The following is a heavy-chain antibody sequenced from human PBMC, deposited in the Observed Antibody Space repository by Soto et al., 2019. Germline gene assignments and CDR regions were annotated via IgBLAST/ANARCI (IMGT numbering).Heavy chain of an antibody. CDR2: IYYSGST. CDR1: GASISSSGYY. J-gene: IGHJ5*02. D-gene: IGHD3-3*01. V-gene: IGHV4-39*01. CDR3: ARRPITISFDP. Sequence: SETLSLTCTVPGASISSSGYYWGWIRQPPGKGLEWIGSIYYSGSTYYNPSLKSRVTISVDTSKNQFSLKLSSVTAADTAVYYCARRPITISFDPWGQGTLVTVSS.